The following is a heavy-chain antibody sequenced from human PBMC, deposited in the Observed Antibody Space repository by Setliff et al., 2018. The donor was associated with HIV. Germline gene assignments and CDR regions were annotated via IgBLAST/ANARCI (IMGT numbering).Heavy chain of an antibody. CDR3: AKVGVHCSGGSCQSRDAFDI. V-gene: IGHV3-7*01. J-gene: IGHJ3*02. CDR2: IKFDGSEK. Sequence: GGSLRLSCATSGFIFTTKWMTWVRQAPGKGLEWVANIKFDGSEKYYVDSVKGRFTISRDNAKKSLSLEMNSLRAEDTAVYYCAKVGVHCSGGSCQSRDAFDIWGQGTMVTVSS. CDR1: GFIFTTKW. D-gene: IGHD2-15*01.